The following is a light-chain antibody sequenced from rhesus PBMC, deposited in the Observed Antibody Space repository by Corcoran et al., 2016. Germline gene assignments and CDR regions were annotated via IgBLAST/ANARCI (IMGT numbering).Light chain of an antibody. J-gene: IGKJ2*01. Sequence: AIQMTQSPSSLSASVGDTVTITCRASQSIGSSLAWYQQKPGKVPKLLIYAASTLQSEVPSRFSGSGSGTDVTLTISSLQPEDVATYYCQKCDSAPYSFGQGTKVEIK. CDR1: QSIGSS. CDR3: QKCDSAPYS. V-gene: IGKV1-59*02. CDR2: AAS.